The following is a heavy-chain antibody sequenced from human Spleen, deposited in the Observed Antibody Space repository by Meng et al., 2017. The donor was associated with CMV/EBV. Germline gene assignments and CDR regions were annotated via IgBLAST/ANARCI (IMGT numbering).Heavy chain of an antibody. CDR1: GGSFSPYD. V-gene: IGHV4-34*01. CDR2: INHGGST. D-gene: IGHD6-19*01. Sequence: VSGGSFSPYDWSWIRQSPGKGLEWIGQINHGGSTFYNPSLKSRVTISLDMSKNQFSLRLTSVTAADTAVYYCARDSSGWYDGFFDSWGQGTLVTVSS. J-gene: IGHJ4*02. CDR3: ARDSSGWYDGFFDS.